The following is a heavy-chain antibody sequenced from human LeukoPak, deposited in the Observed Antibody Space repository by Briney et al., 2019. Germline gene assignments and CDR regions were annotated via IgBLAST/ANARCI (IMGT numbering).Heavy chain of an antibody. D-gene: IGHD2-2*02. Sequence: GASVKVSCKTSGYTFTGYYMHWVRQAPGQGLEWMGWINPNSGGTNYAQKFQGRVTMTRDTSISTAYMELSRLRSDDTAVYYCARAVRRIGQIVVVPAAIGYWGQGTLVTVSS. CDR2: INPNSGGT. J-gene: IGHJ4*02. CDR3: ARAVRRIGQIVVVPAAIGY. CDR1: GYTFTGYY. V-gene: IGHV1-2*02.